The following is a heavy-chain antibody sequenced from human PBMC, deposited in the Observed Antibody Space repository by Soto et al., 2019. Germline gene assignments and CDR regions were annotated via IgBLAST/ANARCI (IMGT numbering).Heavy chain of an antibody. CDR3: ARHTVAKYYEYLWGSYNEDAPYGMDV. CDR1: GYTFSTYW. CDR2: IDPSDSYT. D-gene: IGHD3-16*01. Sequence: RGESLKISCEGSGYTFSTYWISWVRQMPEKGLEWMGRIDPSDSYTKYSPSFQGHVSISADKSINTAYLQWNSLKASDTAIYYCARHTVAKYYEYLWGSYNEDAPYGMDVWGQGTTVTVSS. J-gene: IGHJ6*02. V-gene: IGHV5-10-1*01.